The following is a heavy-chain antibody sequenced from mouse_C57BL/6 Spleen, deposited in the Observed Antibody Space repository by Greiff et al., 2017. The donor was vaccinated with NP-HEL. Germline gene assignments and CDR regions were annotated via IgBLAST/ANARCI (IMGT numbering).Heavy chain of an antibody. V-gene: IGHV5-6*01. CDR2: ISSGGSYT. Sequence: EVKLMESGGDLVKPGGSLKLSCAASGFTFSSYGMSWVRQTPDKRLEWVATISSGGSYTYYPDSVKGRFTISRDNAKNTLYLQMSSLKSEDTAMYYCARHEDYGSSAMDYWGQGTSVTVSS. J-gene: IGHJ4*01. D-gene: IGHD1-1*01. CDR1: GFTFSSYG. CDR3: ARHEDYGSSAMDY.